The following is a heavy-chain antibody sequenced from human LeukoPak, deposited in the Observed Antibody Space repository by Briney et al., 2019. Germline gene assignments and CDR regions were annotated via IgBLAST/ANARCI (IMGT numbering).Heavy chain of an antibody. J-gene: IGHJ4*02. V-gene: IGHV3-48*03. CDR2: ISSSGSTI. CDR3: AKVDGVRAAPGRGRVDS. D-gene: IGHD6-13*01. CDR1: GFTFSSYE. Sequence: GGSLRLSCAASGFTFSSYEMNWVRQAPGKGLEWVSYISSSGSTIYYADSVKGRFTVSRDNSKSTLYLQMNSLRVEDTAVYYCAKVDGVRAAPGRGRVDSWGQGTLVTVSS.